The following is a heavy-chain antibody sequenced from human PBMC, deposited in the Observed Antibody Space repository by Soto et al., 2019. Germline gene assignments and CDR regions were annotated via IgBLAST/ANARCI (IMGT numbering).Heavy chain of an antibody. D-gene: IGHD2-21*02. J-gene: IGHJ4*02. CDR1: GFTFSGHY. CDR3: STTVITAPLFEY. CDR2: IRNKPNGHTT. Sequence: GGSLRLSCEGSGFTFSGHYMDWVRQAPGKGLEWLGRIRNKPNGHTTAYAASVKGRFTISRDDSKNLVYLQMNSLKSEDTALYYCSTTVITAPLFEYWGQGTLVTVSS. V-gene: IGHV3-72*01.